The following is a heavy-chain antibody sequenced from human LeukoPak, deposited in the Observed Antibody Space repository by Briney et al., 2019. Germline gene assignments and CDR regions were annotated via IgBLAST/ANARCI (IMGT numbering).Heavy chain of an antibody. CDR1: GDSISSYY. Sequence: PSETLSLTCTVSGDSISSYYWSWIRQPPGKGLEWIGYIYYTGSTKYNPSLKSRVTISLDTSKKQFSLKLTSVTAADTAVYSCARTRRGYTYGFRPRELLKAFDIWGQGTVVTVSS. CDR2: IYYTGST. D-gene: IGHD5-18*01. V-gene: IGHV4-59*01. CDR3: ARTRRGYTYGFRPRELLKAFDI. J-gene: IGHJ3*02.